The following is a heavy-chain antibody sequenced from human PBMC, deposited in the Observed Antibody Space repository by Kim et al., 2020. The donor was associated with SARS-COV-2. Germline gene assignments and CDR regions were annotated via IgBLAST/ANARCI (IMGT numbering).Heavy chain of an antibody. J-gene: IGHJ5*02. CDR2: ISDSGVST. V-gene: IGHV3-23*01. CDR1: GFTFSSYA. CDR3: AKDWPLNNSPAKWFDP. Sequence: GGSLRLSCAASGFTFSSYAMSWVRQAPGKGLEWVSAISDSGVSTFYADSVQGRFTISRDNSKNTMFLQMNSLRAEDTAVYYCAKDWPLNNSPAKWFDPWGQGTLVTVSS.